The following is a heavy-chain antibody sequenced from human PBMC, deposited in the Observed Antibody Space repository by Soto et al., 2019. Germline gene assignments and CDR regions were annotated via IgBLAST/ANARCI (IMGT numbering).Heavy chain of an antibody. Sequence: QVQLQESGPGLVKPSETLSLTCTVSGGSISSYYWRWIRQPPGKGLEWIGYIYYSGSTNYNPSLKSRVTISVDTSKNQFSLKLSSVTAADTAVYYCASYSPSGYDRFDYWGQGTLVTVSS. CDR2: IYYSGST. D-gene: IGHD5-12*01. V-gene: IGHV4-59*01. CDR1: GGSISSYY. CDR3: ASYSPSGYDRFDY. J-gene: IGHJ4*02.